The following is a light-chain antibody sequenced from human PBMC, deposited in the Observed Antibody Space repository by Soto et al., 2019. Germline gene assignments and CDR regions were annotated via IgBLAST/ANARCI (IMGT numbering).Light chain of an antibody. V-gene: IGLV2-14*01. CDR1: SSDVGGYNH. J-gene: IGLJ2*01. Sequence: QSVLTQPASVSGSPGQSITISCTGTSSDVGGYNHVSWYQHSPGKDPKLILFAVSDRPSGVSHRFSGSKSGNTASLTISGLQAEDEADYYCCSYTSLSTVVFGGGTKLTVL. CDR3: CSYTSLSTVV. CDR2: AVS.